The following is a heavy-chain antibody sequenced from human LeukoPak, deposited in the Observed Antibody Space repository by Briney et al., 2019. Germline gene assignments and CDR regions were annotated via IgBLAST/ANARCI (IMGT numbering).Heavy chain of an antibody. CDR3: VRDNPRCCGVVSANIDDL. CDR2: ISSASGSI. D-gene: IGHD2-21*02. Sequence: GGSLRLSCAASGFTFSSYSMNWVRQAPGKGLEWVSYISSASGSIYYADSVKGRFTIPRDNARNSLYLQMNSLRADDTAMYYCVRDNPRCCGVVSANIDDLWGQGTLVTVSS. CDR1: GFTFSSYS. J-gene: IGHJ5*02. V-gene: IGHV3-48*01.